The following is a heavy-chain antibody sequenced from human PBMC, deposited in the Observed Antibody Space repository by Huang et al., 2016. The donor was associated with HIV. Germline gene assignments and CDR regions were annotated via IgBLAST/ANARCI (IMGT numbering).Heavy chain of an antibody. D-gene: IGHD6-25*01. CDR2: IKTKDDGGTT. V-gene: IGHV3-15*01. CDR1: GFTFKDAW. Sequence: EVQLVESGGGLVKPGGSLRLSCAASGFTFKDAWMGWVRQTPGKGLEWVGRIKTKDDGGTTDYAAPGKGRFSMSRDDSKNTFYLQMNSLKSEDTAVYYCTTWARTSAGGNWGQGTLVSVSS. CDR3: TTWARTSAGGN. J-gene: IGHJ4*02.